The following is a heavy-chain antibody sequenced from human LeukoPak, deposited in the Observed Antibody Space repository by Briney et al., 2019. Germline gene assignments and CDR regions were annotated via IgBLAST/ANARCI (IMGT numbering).Heavy chain of an antibody. Sequence: KTGGSLRLSCAASGFTFSDYYMSSVRQAPGKGLEWVSYISSSGSTIYYADSVKGRFTISRDNAKNSLYLQMNSLRAEETAVYYCARTDWYYDSSGYLDYWREGTLVTDSP. CDR3: ARTDWYYDSSGYLDY. CDR1: GFTFSDYY. V-gene: IGHV3-11*04. D-gene: IGHD3-22*01. CDR2: ISSSGSTI. J-gene: IGHJ4*02.